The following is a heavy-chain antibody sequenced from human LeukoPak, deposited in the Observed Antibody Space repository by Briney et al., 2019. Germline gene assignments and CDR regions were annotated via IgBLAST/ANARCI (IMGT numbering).Heavy chain of an antibody. CDR3: ATYKNWVAGDV. CDR2: IWYDGSKE. D-gene: IGHD7-27*01. J-gene: IGHJ6*02. Sequence: GRSLRLSCAASGFTFSSYGMHWVRQAPGKGLEWVAVIWYDGSKENYADSVKGRFTISRDDSKNTLYLQMNSLRVEDTAVYYCATYKNWVAGDVWGQGTTVSVSS. CDR1: GFTFSSYG. V-gene: IGHV3-33*01.